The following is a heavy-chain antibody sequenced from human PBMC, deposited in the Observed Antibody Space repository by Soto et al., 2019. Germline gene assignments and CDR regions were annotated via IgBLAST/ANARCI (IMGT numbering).Heavy chain of an antibody. CDR1: GFTFSTYT. V-gene: IGHV3-48*02. D-gene: IGHD6-19*01. J-gene: IGHJ4*02. Sequence: LRLSCAASGFTFSTYTMNWVRQAPGKGLEWVSYISTSSSNIYYADSVKGRFTISRDNAKNSLYLQMNSLRDEDTGVYYCARGRNVYSSGWFDYWGQGTLVTVSS. CDR2: ISTSSSNI. CDR3: ARGRNVYSSGWFDY.